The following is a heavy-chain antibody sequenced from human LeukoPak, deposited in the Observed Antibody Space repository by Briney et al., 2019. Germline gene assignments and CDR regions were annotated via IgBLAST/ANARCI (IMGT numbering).Heavy chain of an antibody. CDR3: TRLQITTFDY. J-gene: IGHJ4*02. CDR2: IRSEANSYAT. Sequence: PGGSLRLSCAASGFTFSGSAMHWVRQASGKGLEWVGRIRSEANSYATAYAASVKGRFTISRDDSKNTAYLQMNSLNTEDTAVYYCTRLQITTFDYWGQGTLVTVSS. V-gene: IGHV3-73*01. CDR1: GFTFSGSA. D-gene: IGHD1-1*01.